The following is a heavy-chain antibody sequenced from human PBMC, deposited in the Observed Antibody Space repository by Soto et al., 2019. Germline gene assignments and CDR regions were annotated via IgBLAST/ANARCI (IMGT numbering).Heavy chain of an antibody. D-gene: IGHD2-21*02. CDR1: GFTFGDYP. J-gene: IGHJ3*02. CDR2: IRTSGYGQST. CDR3: ARAVRLSGDAFDI. Sequence: GGSLRLSCTASGFTFGDYPMSWFRQAPGRGLEWLNYIRTSGYGQSTEDAASVKDRFITSRDDSKSIAYLQMDSLKTEDTAIYYCARAVRLSGDAFDIWGQGTLVTVSS. V-gene: IGHV3-49*03.